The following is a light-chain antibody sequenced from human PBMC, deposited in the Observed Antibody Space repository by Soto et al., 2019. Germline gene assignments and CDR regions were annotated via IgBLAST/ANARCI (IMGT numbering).Light chain of an antibody. CDR2: DAS. CDR1: KSISSA. J-gene: IGKJ4*01. Sequence: EIVLPQSPATLALSPGDRAIISCRASKSISSALAWYQQKPGQAPRLLIYDASDRATGIPARFSGSRSGTYFTLTISSLEPEEFAVYYCQQRSAWLTFGGGTRVEIK. CDR3: QQRSAWLT. V-gene: IGKV3-11*01.